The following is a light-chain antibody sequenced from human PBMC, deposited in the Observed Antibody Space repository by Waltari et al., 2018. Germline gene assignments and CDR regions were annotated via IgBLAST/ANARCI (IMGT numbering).Light chain of an antibody. J-gene: IGLJ3*02. Sequence: QLVLTQSPSASASLGASVKLTCTLSSGHSTNLIAWLHQQPENGPRYLMNVNSDGSHNKGVGIPDRFSGSSSGAERYLTISSLQSEDEADYYCQTGGHGTWVFGGGTRLTVL. CDR2: VNSDGSH. CDR3: QTGGHGTWV. CDR1: SGHSTNL. V-gene: IGLV4-69*01.